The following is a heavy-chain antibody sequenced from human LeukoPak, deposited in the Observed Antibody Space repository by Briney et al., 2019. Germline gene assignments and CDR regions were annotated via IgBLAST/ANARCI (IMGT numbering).Heavy chain of an antibody. CDR3: ANIHGYDSSGYYETRDY. CDR2: ISYDGTNK. V-gene: IGHV3-30*18. J-gene: IGHJ4*02. CDR1: GFTFSSYG. Sequence: GGSLRLSCAASGFTFSSYGMHWVRQAPGKGLEWVAVISYDGTNKHYADSVKGRFTISRDNSKNTLYLQMNSLRAEDTAVFYCANIHGYDSSGYYETRDYWGQGTLVTVSS. D-gene: IGHD3-22*01.